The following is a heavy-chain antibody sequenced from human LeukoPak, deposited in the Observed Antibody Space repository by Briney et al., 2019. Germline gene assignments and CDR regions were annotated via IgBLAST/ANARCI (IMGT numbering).Heavy chain of an antibody. CDR1: RFTFSDYY. CDR3: VTAPTRTYSVY. D-gene: IGHD2-15*01. J-gene: IGHJ4*02. CDR2: ISSSADTI. V-gene: IGHV3-11*04. Sequence: GGSLRLSCVASRFTFSDYYMSWIRQTPGKGLEWVSYISSSADTIYYTDSVKGRFTISRDNAKNSLFLQMNSLRPEDTAVYYCVTAPTRTYSVYWGQGILVTVSS.